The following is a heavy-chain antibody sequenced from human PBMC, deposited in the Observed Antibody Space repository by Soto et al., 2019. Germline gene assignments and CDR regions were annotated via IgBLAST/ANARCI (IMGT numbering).Heavy chain of an antibody. J-gene: IGHJ4*02. Sequence: SETLSLTCAVYGGSFSGNYWSWIRQPPGKGLEWIGEINHSGSTNYNPSLKSRVTVSLDTFKNQFSLKLSSVTAADTAVYYCANWWPLDYWGQGTLVTVSS. CDR2: INHSGST. D-gene: IGHD2-15*01. V-gene: IGHV4-34*01. CDR1: GGSFSGNY. CDR3: ANWWPLDY.